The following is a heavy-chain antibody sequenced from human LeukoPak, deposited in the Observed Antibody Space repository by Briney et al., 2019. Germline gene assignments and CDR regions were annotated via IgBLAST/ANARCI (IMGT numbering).Heavy chain of an antibody. D-gene: IGHD6-13*01. CDR3: ARVSSSWYQDWYFDL. V-gene: IGHV4-61*02. CDR2: IYTSGST. CDR1: GGSISSGTYY. Sequence: SETLSLTCTVSGGSISSGTYYWSWIRQPAGKGLEWIGRIYTSGSTNYNPSLKSRVTISVDTSKNQFSLKLSSVTAADTAVYYCARVSSSWYQDWYFDLWGRGTLVTVSS. J-gene: IGHJ2*01.